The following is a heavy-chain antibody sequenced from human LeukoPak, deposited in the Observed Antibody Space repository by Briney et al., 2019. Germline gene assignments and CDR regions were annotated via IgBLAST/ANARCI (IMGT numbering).Heavy chain of an antibody. Sequence: SETLSPTCTVSGYSISSGYFWGWIRQPPGKGLEWIGSIYHSGTTYYNPSLKSRVTISVDTSKNQFSLKLSSVTAADTAVYYCARGAFPYRRGWFDPWGQGTLVTVSS. V-gene: IGHV4-38-2*02. J-gene: IGHJ5*02. D-gene: IGHD2-2*02. CDR1: GYSISSGYF. CDR3: ARGAFPYRRGWFDP. CDR2: IYHSGTT.